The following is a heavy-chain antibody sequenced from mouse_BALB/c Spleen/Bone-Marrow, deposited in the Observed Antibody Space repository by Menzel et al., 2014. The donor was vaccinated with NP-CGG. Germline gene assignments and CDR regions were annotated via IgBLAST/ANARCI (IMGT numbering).Heavy chain of an antibody. CDR2: IRHQANGYPT. Sequence: LLETGGGLVQPGGSLRLSCATSGLTFTDYYLNWARQPPGKALQRLGFIRHQANGYPTEYRASVQGRFTISRANSQSLLDLQKNPRRAEDSATYYCARDIIYGYYWYCDAGGAGTTVTGAS. CDR1: GLTFTDYY. V-gene: IGHV7-3*02. CDR3: ARDIIYGYYWYCDA. D-gene: IGHD2-2*01. J-gene: IGHJ1*01.